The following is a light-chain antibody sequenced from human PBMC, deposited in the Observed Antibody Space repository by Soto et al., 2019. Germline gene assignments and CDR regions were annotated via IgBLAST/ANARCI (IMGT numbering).Light chain of an antibody. CDR3: QQYDSSPKT. J-gene: IGKJ1*01. CDR2: GAS. V-gene: IGKV3-20*01. Sequence: SWLSQSSDTLSLSSGERATLSCTASQSVSNNYLAWYQQKPGQAPRLLIYGASSRATGIPDRFSGSGSGTDFTLTISRLEPEDFAVYYCQQYDSSPKTFGQGTKVDIK. CDR1: QSVSNNY.